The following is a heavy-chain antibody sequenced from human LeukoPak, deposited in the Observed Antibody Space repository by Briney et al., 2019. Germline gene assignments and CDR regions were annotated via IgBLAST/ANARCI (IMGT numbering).Heavy chain of an antibody. CDR2: IRYDGSNK. D-gene: IGHD1-26*01. CDR1: GFTFSSYG. CDR3: VREGGNYLRQPILQYPKGDY. Sequence: GGSLRLSCAASGFTFSSYGMHWVRQAPGKGLEWVAFIRYDGSNKYYADSVKGRFTISRDNSKNTLSLQMNSLRTEDMAVYYCVREGGNYLRQPILQYPKGDYWGQGTLVTVSS. V-gene: IGHV3-30*02. J-gene: IGHJ4*02.